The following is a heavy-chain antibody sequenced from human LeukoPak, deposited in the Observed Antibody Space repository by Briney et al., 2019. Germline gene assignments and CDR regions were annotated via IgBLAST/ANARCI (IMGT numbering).Heavy chain of an antibody. CDR2: IWYDGSNK. D-gene: IGHD3-22*01. CDR1: GFTLSSYG. CDR3: ARDLYDSSGSDAFDI. Sequence: GGSLRLSCAASGFTLSSYGMHWVRQAPGKGLEWVAVIWYDGSNKYYADSVKGRFTISRDNSKNTLYLQMNSLRAEDTAVYYCARDLYDSSGSDAFDIWGQGTMVTVSS. V-gene: IGHV3-33*01. J-gene: IGHJ3*02.